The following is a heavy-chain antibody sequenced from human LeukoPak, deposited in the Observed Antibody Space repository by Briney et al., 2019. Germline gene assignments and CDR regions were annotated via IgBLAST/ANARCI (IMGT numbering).Heavy chain of an antibody. V-gene: IGHV4-59*12. CDR2: IYYSGYT. CDR1: DGSISSYY. CDR3: ATVLKSGSYQFEY. J-gene: IGHJ4*02. Sequence: SETLSLTCTVSDGSISSYYWSWIRQPPGKGLKWIGNIYYSGYTTYSPSLRSRVTISVDTSKNQFSLKLSSVTAADTAVYYCATVLKSGSYQFEYWGQGTLVTVSS. D-gene: IGHD1-26*01.